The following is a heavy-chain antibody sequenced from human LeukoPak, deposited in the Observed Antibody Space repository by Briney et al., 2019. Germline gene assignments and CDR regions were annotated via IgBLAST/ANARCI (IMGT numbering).Heavy chain of an antibody. CDR3: ARQRGGGNWAFDI. J-gene: IGHJ3*02. V-gene: IGHV4-39*01. Sequence: SETLSLTCTVSGGSISNSGYYWGWIRRPPGKALEWIASIYYTGSTYYNPSLKSRVTVSVDTSKNQFSLKLSSVTAADTTVYYCARQRGGGNWAFDIWGQGTMVTVYS. CDR1: GGSISNSGYY. CDR2: IYYTGST. D-gene: IGHD2-15*01.